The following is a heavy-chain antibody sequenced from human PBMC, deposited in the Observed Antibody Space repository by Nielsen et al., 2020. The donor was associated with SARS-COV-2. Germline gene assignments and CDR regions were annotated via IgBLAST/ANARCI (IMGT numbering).Heavy chain of an antibody. CDR2: ISAYNGNT. Sequence: ASVKVSCKASGYTFTGYYMHWVRQAPGQGLEWMGWISAYNGNTNYAQKLQGRVTMTTDTSTSTAYMELRSLRSDDTAVYYCARDTAARPGVWFDPWGQGTLVTVSS. CDR1: GYTFTGYY. V-gene: IGHV1-18*04. J-gene: IGHJ5*02. D-gene: IGHD6-6*01. CDR3: ARDTAARPGVWFDP.